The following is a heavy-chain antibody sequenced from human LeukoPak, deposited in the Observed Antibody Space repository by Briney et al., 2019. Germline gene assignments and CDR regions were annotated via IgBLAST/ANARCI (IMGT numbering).Heavy chain of an antibody. CDR2: INRDGSEE. CDR3: VRVLIVGSRSIFEH. D-gene: IGHD2-21*01. CDR1: GFTFSSHW. V-gene: IGHV3-7*01. J-gene: IGHJ4*02. Sequence: GGSLRLSCAASGFTFSSHWMSWVRQVPGKGLAWVANINRDGSEEYYVDSVKGRVTSSRDNAKNSLYLQMNSLRADDTAVYYCVRVLIVGSRSIFEHWGQGTLVTVSS.